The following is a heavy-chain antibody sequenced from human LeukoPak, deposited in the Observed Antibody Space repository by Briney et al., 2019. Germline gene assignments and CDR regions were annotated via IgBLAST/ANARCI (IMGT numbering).Heavy chain of an antibody. V-gene: IGHV3-21*01. CDR1: GFTFSSYS. Sequence: GGSLRLSCAASGFTFSSYSMNWVRQAPGKGLEWVSSISSSSSYIYYADSVKGRFTISRDNAKNSLYLQMNSLRAEDTAVYYCARAPDVPGSSWLYYFDYWGQGTLVTVSS. D-gene: IGHD6-13*01. J-gene: IGHJ4*02. CDR2: ISSSSSYI. CDR3: ARAPDVPGSSWLYYFDY.